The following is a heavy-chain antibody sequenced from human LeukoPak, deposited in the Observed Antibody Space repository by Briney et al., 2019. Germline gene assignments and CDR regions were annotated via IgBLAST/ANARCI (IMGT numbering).Heavy chain of an antibody. CDR3: ARDRGIVATITESDDY. CDR1: GFTVSSNY. V-gene: IGHV3-53*01. J-gene: IGHJ4*02. D-gene: IGHD5-12*01. CDR2: IYSGGST. Sequence: GGSLRLSCAASGFTVSSNYMSWVRQAPGKGLEWVSVIYSGGSTYYAASVKGRFTISRDNSKNTLYLQMNSLRVEDTAVYYCARDRGIVATITESDDYWGQGTLVTVSS.